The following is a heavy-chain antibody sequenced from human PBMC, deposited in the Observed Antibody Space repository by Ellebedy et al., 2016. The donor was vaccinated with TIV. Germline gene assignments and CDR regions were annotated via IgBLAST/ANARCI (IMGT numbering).Heavy chain of an antibody. D-gene: IGHD6-13*01. V-gene: IGHV3-9*01. J-gene: IGHJ6*02. Sequence: PGGSLRLSCAASGFMFADYAMHWVRQAPGKGLEWVSGISWHSGTIGYADSVKCRFTISRANAKNSLYLQMNSLRAGDTAVYYCARGEQQPVSGYYYYCGMDVWGQGTTVTVSS. CDR3: ARGEQQPVSGYYYYCGMDV. CDR2: ISWHSGTI. CDR1: GFMFADYA.